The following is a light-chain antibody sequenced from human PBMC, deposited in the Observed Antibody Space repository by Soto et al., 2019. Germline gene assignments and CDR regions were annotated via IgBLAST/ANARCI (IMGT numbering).Light chain of an antibody. V-gene: IGKV4-1*01. J-gene: IGKJ2*01. CDR1: QSVLYSSNKKNY. CDR3: QQYYTTPPYT. CDR2: WAS. Sequence: DIVMTQSPDSLAVSLGERATINCKSSQSVLYSSNKKNYLAWYQQKPGQPPKLLIYWASTRESGIPDRFSGSGSGTDFAVTISSLQAEDVAVYYCQQYYTTPPYTFGQGTKLEIK.